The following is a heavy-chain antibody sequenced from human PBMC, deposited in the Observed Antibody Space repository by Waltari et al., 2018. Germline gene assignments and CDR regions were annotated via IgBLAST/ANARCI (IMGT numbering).Heavy chain of an antibody. CDR1: DFDLRFYS. D-gene: IGHD3-10*01. Sequence: QLVESGGGLVEPGGSLRLSCAASDFDLRFYSMSWVRQAPGKGLEWVANINQYGSDTKYGDSVKGRFIISRDNAENSLYLQMNSLRADDTAVYYCARVWSGSPFFDFWGQGVLVSVSS. CDR3: ARVWSGSPFFDF. J-gene: IGHJ4*02. V-gene: IGHV3-7*01. CDR2: INQYGSDT.